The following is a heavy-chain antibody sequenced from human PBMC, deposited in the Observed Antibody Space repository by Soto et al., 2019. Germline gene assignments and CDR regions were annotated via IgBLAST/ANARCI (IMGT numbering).Heavy chain of an antibody. CDR1: GFTFSSYG. D-gene: IGHD1-7*01. CDR2: ISYDGSNK. J-gene: IGHJ4*02. Sequence: GGSLRLSCAASGFTFSSYGMHWVRQAPGKGLEWVAVISYDGSNKYYADSVKGRFTISRDNSKNTLYLQMNSLRAEDTAVYYCAKEYPSYNWNYDGGGGLDYWGQGTLVTVSS. CDR3: AKEYPSYNWNYDGGGGLDY. V-gene: IGHV3-30*18.